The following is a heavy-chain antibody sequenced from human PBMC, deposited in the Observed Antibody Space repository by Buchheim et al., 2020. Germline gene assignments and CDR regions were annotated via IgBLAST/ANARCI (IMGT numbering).Heavy chain of an antibody. D-gene: IGHD6-6*01. CDR3: ARDPFYSSSSSRMDV. CDR1: GYTFSNNC. Sequence: QGQLVQSGAEVKKPGASVKVSCKASGYTFSNNCIHWVRQAPGQGLEWMGIINPWGGSTSYAQKFQGRVSMTWDTSTSPVYMELSSLRADDAAVYYCARDPFYSSSSSRMDVWGQGTT. V-gene: IGHV1-46*01. J-gene: IGHJ6*02. CDR2: INPWGGST.